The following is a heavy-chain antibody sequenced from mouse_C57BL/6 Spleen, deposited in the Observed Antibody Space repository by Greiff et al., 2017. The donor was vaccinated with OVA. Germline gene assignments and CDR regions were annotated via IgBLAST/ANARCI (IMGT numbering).Heavy chain of an antibody. V-gene: IGHV2-6*01. D-gene: IGHD2-2*01. Sequence: VQLQQSGPGLVAPSQSLSITCTVSGFSLTSYGVDWVRQSPGKGLEWLGVIWGVGSTNYNSALKSRLSISKDNSKSQVFLKMNSLQTDDTAMYYCARDGYPYYYAMDYWGQGTSVTVSS. CDR2: IWGVGST. CDR1: GFSLTSYG. CDR3: ARDGYPYYYAMDY. J-gene: IGHJ4*01.